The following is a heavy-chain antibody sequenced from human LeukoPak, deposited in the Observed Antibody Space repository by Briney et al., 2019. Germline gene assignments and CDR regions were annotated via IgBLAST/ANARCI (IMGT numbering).Heavy chain of an antibody. CDR2: ISNDGGGT. D-gene: IGHD3-22*01. CDR1: GFIFNNYG. V-gene: IGHV3-23*01. Sequence: GGSLRLSCAASGFIFNNYGLIWVRQAQGKGLEWVSAISNDGGGTNYADFVKGRFTISRDNYKNTLFLQMNSLRAEDTALYYCAKGSSGYFFDLWGEGTVDTVSS. CDR3: AKGSSGYFFDL. J-gene: IGHJ4*02.